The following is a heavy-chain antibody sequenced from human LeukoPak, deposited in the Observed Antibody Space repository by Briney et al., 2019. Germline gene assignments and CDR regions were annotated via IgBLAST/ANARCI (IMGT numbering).Heavy chain of an antibody. CDR3: ARGLWFGELFFDY. Sequence: GGSLRLSCAASGFTVSSNYMNWVRQAPGKGLEWVSSISSSSIYRYYADSVKGRFTISRDNAKNSVYLQMNSLRAEDTAVYYCARGLWFGELFFDYWGQGTLVTVSS. D-gene: IGHD3-10*01. J-gene: IGHJ4*02. CDR2: ISSSSIYR. CDR1: GFTVSSNY. V-gene: IGHV3-21*01.